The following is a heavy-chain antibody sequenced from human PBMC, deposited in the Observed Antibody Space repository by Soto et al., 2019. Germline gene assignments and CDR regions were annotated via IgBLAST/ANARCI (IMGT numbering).Heavy chain of an antibody. V-gene: IGHV4-30-4*01. CDR1: GGSISSGDYY. D-gene: IGHD2-2*01. CDR2: IYYSGST. J-gene: IGHJ6*02. Sequence: SETLSLTCTVSGGSISSGDYYWSWIRQPPGKGLEWIGYIYYSGSTYYNPSLKSRVTISVDTSKNQFSLKLSSVTAADTAVYYCARENHKRVSTSCYDCYYYGMDVWGQGTTVTVSS. CDR3: ARENHKRVSTSCYDCYYYGMDV.